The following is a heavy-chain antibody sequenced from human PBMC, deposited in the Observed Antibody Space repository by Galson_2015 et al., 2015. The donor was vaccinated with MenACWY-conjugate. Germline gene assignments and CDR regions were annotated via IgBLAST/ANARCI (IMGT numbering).Heavy chain of an antibody. CDR1: EFTVSSCW. J-gene: IGHJ5*02. Sequence: SLRLSCAVSEFTVSSCWMHWVRQAPGKGLEWVSYISSSGSSICYAESVKGRFTISRDNAKNTLYLQMNSLRAEDTAVYYCTRGNGRYGGFDPWGQGTLVTVSS. D-gene: IGHD2-8*01. CDR2: ISSSGSSI. V-gene: IGHV3-48*03. CDR3: TRGNGRYGGFDP.